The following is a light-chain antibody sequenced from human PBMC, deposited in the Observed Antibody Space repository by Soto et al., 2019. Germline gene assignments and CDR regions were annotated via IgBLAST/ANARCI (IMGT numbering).Light chain of an antibody. CDR1: QSVSSNY. Sequence: EIVLTPSPGTLSLSPGERATLSCRASQSVSSNYLDWYQQKPGQAPRLLIYAASSRATGIPDRFSGSGSGTDFTLTINRLEPEDFAVYFCHQYGDSPQTFGQGTKVDIK. CDR2: AAS. J-gene: IGKJ1*01. V-gene: IGKV3-20*01. CDR3: HQYGDSPQT.